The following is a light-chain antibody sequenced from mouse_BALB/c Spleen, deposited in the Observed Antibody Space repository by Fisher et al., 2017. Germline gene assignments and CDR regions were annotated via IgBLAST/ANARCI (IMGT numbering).Light chain of an antibody. CDR1: SSVSY. CDR3: HQYHRSPYT. J-gene: IGKJ2*01. CDR2: DTS. V-gene: IGKV4-59*01. Sequence: IVLTQTPAIMSASPGEKVTMTCSASSSVSYMHWYQQKSSTSPKLWIYDTSKLASGVPARFSGSGSGTSYSLTISRMEAEDAATYYCHQYHRSPYTFGGGTKLEIK.